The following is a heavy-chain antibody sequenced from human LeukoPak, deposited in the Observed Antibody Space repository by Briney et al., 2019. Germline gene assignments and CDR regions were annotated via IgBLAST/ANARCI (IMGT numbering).Heavy chain of an antibody. V-gene: IGHV4-39*07. D-gene: IGHD6-13*01. Sequence: SETLSLTCTVSGGSISSSSYYWGWIRQPPGKGLEWIGSIYYSGSTYYNPSLKSRVTISVDTSKNQFSLKLSSVTAADTAVYYCAISSSWYFDYWGQGTLVTVSS. J-gene: IGHJ4*02. CDR1: GGSISSSSYY. CDR2: IYYSGST. CDR3: AISSSWYFDY.